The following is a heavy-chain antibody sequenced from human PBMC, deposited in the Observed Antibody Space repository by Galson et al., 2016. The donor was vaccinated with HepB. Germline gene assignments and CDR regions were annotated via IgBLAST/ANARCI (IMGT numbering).Heavy chain of an antibody. V-gene: IGHV1-46*01. Sequence: SVKVSCKAAGYTFTSYYMLWVRQAPGQGLESMGIINPSGGNTSYPQKFQGRVTMTRDTSTRTVYMELSSLRSEDTAVYYCARLEVVVVPGTMRGYYYYGMDVWGQGTTVTVSS. D-gene: IGHD2-2*01. J-gene: IGHJ6*02. CDR2: INPSGGNT. CDR3: ARLEVVVVPGTMRGYYYYGMDV. CDR1: GYTFTSYY.